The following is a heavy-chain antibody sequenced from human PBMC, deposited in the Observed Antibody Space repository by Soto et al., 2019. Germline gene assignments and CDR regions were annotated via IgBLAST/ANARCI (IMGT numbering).Heavy chain of an antibody. Sequence: EVQLVESGGGSVQPGGSLRLSCVASGITFTNYWMHWVRQVPGKGLVWVARVDSDGRGTSYADFVKGRFTISRDNAKNTLYLQVYSLRVEDTAMDYCGTVFEHWGQGIPVTVSS. CDR1: GITFTNYW. J-gene: IGHJ4*02. CDR3: GTVFEH. V-gene: IGHV3-74*01. CDR2: VDSDGRGT.